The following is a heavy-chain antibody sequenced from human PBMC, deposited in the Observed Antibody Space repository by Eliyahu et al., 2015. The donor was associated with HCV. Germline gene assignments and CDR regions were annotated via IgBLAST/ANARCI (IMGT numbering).Heavy chain of an antibody. Sequence: QVQLQQWGAGLLRPSETLSLSCAVYGGSFSGYYWSWIRQPPGKGLEWIGETKQSGNTNYNPSLKSRVTISQDSSKNQFSLNLTSMTAADTATYYCARGSFGGYFDLWGRGTLVTVSX. CDR1: GGSFSGYY. CDR3: ARGSFGGYFDL. V-gene: IGHV4-34*01. CDR2: TKQSGNT. J-gene: IGHJ2*01. D-gene: IGHD3-10*01.